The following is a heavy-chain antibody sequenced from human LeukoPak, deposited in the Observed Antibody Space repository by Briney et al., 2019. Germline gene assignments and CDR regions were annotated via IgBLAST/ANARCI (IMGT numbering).Heavy chain of an antibody. CDR1: GYTSTSYY. V-gene: IGHV1-46*01. CDR2: INPSGGST. D-gene: IGHD6-13*01. Sequence: GASVKVSCKASGYTSTSYYMHWVRQAPGQGLEWMGIINPSGGSTSYAQRFQGRITMTRDTSTSTVYMELSSLRSEDTAVYYCARGKSSSWPTPYNWFDPWGQGTLVTVSS. CDR3: ARGKSSSWPTPYNWFDP. J-gene: IGHJ5*02.